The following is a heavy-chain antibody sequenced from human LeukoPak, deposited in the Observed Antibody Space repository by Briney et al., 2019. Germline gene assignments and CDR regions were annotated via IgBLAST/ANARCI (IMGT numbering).Heavy chain of an antibody. V-gene: IGHV4-39*07. CDR1: GGSISRSSNY. J-gene: IGHJ4*02. CDR2: IDYSGST. CDR3: ARGLGRTWELDY. Sequence: PSETLSLTCTVSGGSISRSSNYWGWIRQPPGMGLEWIGSIDYSGSTYYNPSLKSRVTISVDTSKNQFSLKLSSVTAADTAVYCARGLGRTWELDYWGQGTLVTVSS. D-gene: IGHD7-27*01.